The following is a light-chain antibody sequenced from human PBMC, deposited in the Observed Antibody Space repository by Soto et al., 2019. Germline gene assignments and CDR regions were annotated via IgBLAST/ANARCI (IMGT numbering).Light chain of an antibody. Sequence: DIQMTQSPSSLSASVGDRVTIACRASQSISSYLNWYQQKPGKAPEVLIYGASSLQSGVPSRFSGSGSGTDFTLTITSLQPVDFATYYCQQSYSMPRTFGQGTKV. J-gene: IGKJ1*01. CDR2: GAS. CDR3: QQSYSMPRT. V-gene: IGKV1-39*01. CDR1: QSISSY.